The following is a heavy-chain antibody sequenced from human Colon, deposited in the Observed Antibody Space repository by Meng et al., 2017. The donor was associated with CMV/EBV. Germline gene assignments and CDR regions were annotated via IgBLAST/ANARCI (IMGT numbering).Heavy chain of an antibody. CDR1: GGSVSSGSYY. V-gene: IGHV4-61*01. CDR2: ISYSGNT. J-gene: IGHJ6*02. Sequence: GSLRLSCNVSGGSVSSGSYYWTWIRQPPGKGLEWIGYISYSGNTNYNPSLKSRVTISVDTSRNQFSLRLTSVSAADTAMYYCARDYVVQWLPNYYYYGMDVWGQGTTVTVSS. CDR3: ARDYVVQWLPNYYYYGMDV. D-gene: IGHD6-19*01.